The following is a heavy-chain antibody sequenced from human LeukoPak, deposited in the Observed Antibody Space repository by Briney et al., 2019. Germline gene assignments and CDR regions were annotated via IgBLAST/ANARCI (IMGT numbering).Heavy chain of an antibody. Sequence: ASVKVSCKASGYTFTDYYMHWVRQAPGQGLEWMGWINPNSGGTNYAQKFQGRVTMSRDTSINTVYVELSSLRSDDTAVFYCASQFYASETYHAYFDYWGQGTLVTVSS. D-gene: IGHD3-10*01. CDR1: GYTFTDYY. J-gene: IGHJ4*02. V-gene: IGHV1-2*02. CDR3: ASQFYASETYHAYFDY. CDR2: INPNSGGT.